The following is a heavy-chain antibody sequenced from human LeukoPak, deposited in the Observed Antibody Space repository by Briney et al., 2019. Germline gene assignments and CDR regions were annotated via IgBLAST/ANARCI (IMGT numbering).Heavy chain of an antibody. D-gene: IGHD5-18*01. V-gene: IGHV4-34*01. CDR1: GGSFSGYY. J-gene: IGHJ3*02. CDR2: INHSGST. CDR3: ARVNSYSGAFDI. Sequence: SETLSLTCAVYGGSFSGYYWSWIRQPPGKGLEWIGEINHSGSTNYNPSLKSRVTISVDTSKNQFSLKLSSVTAADTAVYYCARVNSYSGAFDIWGQGTMVTVSS.